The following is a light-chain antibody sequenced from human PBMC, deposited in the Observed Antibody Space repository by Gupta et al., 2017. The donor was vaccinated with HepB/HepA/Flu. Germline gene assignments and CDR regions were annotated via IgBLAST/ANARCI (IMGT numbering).Light chain of an antibody. V-gene: IGKV3-20*01. CDR1: QSVSSSY. J-gene: IGKJ2*04. CDR3: QQYGSSPPCS. Sequence: EIVLTQSPGTLSLSPGERATLSCRASQSVSSSYLAWYQQKPGQAPRLLIYGASSRATGIPDRFSGRGSGTDFTLTISRLEPEDFAVYYCQQYGSSPPCSFGQGTKLEIK. CDR2: GAS.